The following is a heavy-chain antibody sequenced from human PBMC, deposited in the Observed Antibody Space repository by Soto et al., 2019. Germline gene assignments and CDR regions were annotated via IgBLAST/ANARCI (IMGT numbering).Heavy chain of an antibody. J-gene: IGHJ6*02. CDR1: GGTFSSYA. CDR3: ARQGSNEYYYYGRDV. V-gene: IGHV1-69*12. Sequence: QVQLVQSGAEVTKPGSSVKVSCKASGGTFSSYAINWVRQAPGQGLEWMGGIIRIFGAPDYAQRFQGRVTITADESTSTAYMEMSSLRSEDTYVYYCARQGSNEYYYYGRDVWGQGTTVTVTS. D-gene: IGHD3-10*01. CDR2: IIRIFGAP.